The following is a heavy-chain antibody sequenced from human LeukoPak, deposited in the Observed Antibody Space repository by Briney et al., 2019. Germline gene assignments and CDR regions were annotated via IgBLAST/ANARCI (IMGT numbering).Heavy chain of an antibody. V-gene: IGHV3-30-3*01. J-gene: IGHJ4*02. Sequence: PGRSLRLSCAASGFTFSSYAMHWVRQAPGKGLEWVAVISYDGSNKYYADSVKGRFTISRDNSKNTLYLQMNSLRAEDTAVYYCARTSGSYPRYYFDYWGQGTLVTVSS. CDR1: GFTFSSYA. CDR3: ARTSGSYPRYYFDY. CDR2: ISYDGSNK. D-gene: IGHD1-26*01.